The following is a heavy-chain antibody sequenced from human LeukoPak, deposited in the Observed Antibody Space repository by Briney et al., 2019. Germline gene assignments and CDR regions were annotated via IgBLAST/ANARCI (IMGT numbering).Heavy chain of an antibody. D-gene: IGHD6-19*01. CDR1: GGTFSSYA. V-gene: IGHV1-69*05. Sequence: ASVKVSCKASGGTFSSYAISWVRQAPGQGLEWMGRIIPIFGTANYAQKFQGRVTITTDESTSTAYMELSSLRSEDTAVYYCARDLTPIAVAGRFDYWGQGTLVTVSS. J-gene: IGHJ4*02. CDR3: ARDLTPIAVAGRFDY. CDR2: IIPIFGTA.